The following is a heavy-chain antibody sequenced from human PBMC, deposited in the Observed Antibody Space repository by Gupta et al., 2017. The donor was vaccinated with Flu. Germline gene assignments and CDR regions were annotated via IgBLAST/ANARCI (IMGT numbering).Heavy chain of an antibody. CDR2: INPHSRST. J-gene: IGHJ5*02. V-gene: IGHV1-2*06. D-gene: IGHD2-2*02. CDR1: GYTFTAYY. Sequence: QEQLLQSGAEVREPGASVKVSCKASGYTFTAYYIHWVRQAPGQGLEWLGRINPHSRSTNYEQKFQGRVTLTMDTSISTAYMDLSRLRYDDTAVYYCAREQFCNTASCYRWFDPWGQGTLVTVS. CDR3: AREQFCNTASCYRWFDP.